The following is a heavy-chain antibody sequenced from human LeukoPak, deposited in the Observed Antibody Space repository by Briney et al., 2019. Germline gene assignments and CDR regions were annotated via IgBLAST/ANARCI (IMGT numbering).Heavy chain of an antibody. J-gene: IGHJ5*02. D-gene: IGHD3-3*01. V-gene: IGHV4-59*01. Sequence: SETLSLTCTVSGASISSYYWSWLRQPPGKGLEWIGYIYYSGSTNYNPSLKSRVTISVDTSKNQFSLKLSSVTAADTAEYSCARDRGPYDFWSGYPPYNGFDPWGQGTLVTVSS. CDR3: ARDRGPYDFWSGYPPYNGFDP. CDR2: IYYSGST. CDR1: GASISSYY.